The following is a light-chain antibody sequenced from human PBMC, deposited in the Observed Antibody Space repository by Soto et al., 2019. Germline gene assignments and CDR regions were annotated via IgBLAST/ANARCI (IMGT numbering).Light chain of an antibody. V-gene: IGKV3-20*01. Sequence: EIVMTQSPGTLSLSPGERATLSCRASQSVSSYLAWYQQKPGQAPRLLISDASDRATGIPDRFSGSGSGTDFTITISRLVPEDFAVYYCQQYGDSPVTFGQGTKVEIK. CDR2: DAS. CDR1: QSVSSY. CDR3: QQYGDSPVT. J-gene: IGKJ1*01.